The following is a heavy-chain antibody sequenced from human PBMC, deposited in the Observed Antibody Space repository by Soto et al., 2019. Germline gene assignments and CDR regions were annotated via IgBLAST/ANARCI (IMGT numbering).Heavy chain of an antibody. J-gene: IGHJ4*02. V-gene: IGHV6-1*01. CDR1: GGSVSSNSAA. CDR3: ARDGYNLAGLDY. CDR2: TYYRSKWYN. D-gene: IGHD1-1*01. Sequence: SQTLSLTCTISGGSVSSNSAAWDWIRQSPSRGLEWLGRTYYRSKWYNDYAVSVKSRITINPDTSKNQFSLQLNSVTPDDTAVYYCARDGYNLAGLDYWGQGTLVTVSS.